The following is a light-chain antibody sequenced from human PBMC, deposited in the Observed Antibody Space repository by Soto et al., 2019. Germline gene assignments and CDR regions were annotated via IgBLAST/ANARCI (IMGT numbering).Light chain of an antibody. CDR2: EVS. Sequence: QSALTQPASVSGSPGQSITISCTGTSSDVGGYNYVSWYQQQSGKAPKLMIHEVSKRPSGVSNRFSGSKSGNTASLTISGLQAEDEADYYCCSYAGSSLYVFGTGTKLTVL. V-gene: IGLV2-23*02. J-gene: IGLJ1*01. CDR1: SSDVGGYNY. CDR3: CSYAGSSLYV.